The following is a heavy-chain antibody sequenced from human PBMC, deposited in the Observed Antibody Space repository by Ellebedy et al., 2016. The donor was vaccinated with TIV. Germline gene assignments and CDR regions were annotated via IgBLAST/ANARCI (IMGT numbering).Heavy chain of an antibody. CDR1: GFTFSNYA. CDR2: ISAGVTVI. J-gene: IGHJ4*02. V-gene: IGHV3-48*04. D-gene: IGHD3-22*01. Sequence: PGGSLRLSCAASGFTFSNYAMNWVRQAPGKGLEWVSYISAGVTVIYYADSVKGRFTISRDNTKNTVYLQMNNLGGDDTALYYCATSAVGHSHGYYFDYWGQGTLVTVSA. CDR3: ATSAVGHSHGYYFDY.